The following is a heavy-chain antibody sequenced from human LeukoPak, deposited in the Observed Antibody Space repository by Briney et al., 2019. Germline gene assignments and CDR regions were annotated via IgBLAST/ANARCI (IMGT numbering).Heavy chain of an antibody. CDR2: ISWDGGST. CDR3: VRGESPRLHPDY. J-gene: IGHJ4*02. D-gene: IGHD3-16*01. V-gene: IGHV3-43D*03. Sequence: GGSLRLSCAASGFTFDDYAMHWVRQAPGKGLEWVSLISWDGGSTYYADSVKGRFTISRDNSKNSLYLQMNSLRAEDTALYYCVRGESPRLHPDYWGQGTLVTVSS. CDR1: GFTFDDYA.